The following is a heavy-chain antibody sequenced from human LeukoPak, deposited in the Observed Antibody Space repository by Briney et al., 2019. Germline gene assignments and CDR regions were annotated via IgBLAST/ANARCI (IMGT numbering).Heavy chain of an antibody. CDR2: IRQDGRKK. CDR1: GFTFSSYW. V-gene: IGHV3-7*03. J-gene: IGHJ4*02. CDR3: ASVFDAYVWGSYRYAY. Sequence: GGSLRLSCAASGFTFSSYWMSWVRQAPGKGLEWGANIRQDGRKKYYVDSVKGRFTIARDNAKNSLYLQMNSLRAEDTDVYYCASVFDAYVWGSYRYAYWGQGTLVTVSS. D-gene: IGHD3-16*02.